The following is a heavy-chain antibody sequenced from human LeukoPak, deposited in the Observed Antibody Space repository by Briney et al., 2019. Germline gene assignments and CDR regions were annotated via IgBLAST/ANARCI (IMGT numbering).Heavy chain of an antibody. CDR2: ISSSSSYI. CDR3: AKVEGASKASVY. D-gene: IGHD1-1*01. V-gene: IGHV3-21*04. Sequence: GGSLRLSCAASGFTFSSYSMNWVRQAPGRGLEWGSSISSSSSYIYYADSVKGRFTISRDNAKNSLYLQMNSLRAEDTAVYYCAKVEGASKASVYWGQGALVTVSS. J-gene: IGHJ4*02. CDR1: GFTFSSYS.